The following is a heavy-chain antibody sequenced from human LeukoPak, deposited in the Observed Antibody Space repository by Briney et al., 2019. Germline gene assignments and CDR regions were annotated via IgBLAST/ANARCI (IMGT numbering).Heavy chain of an antibody. Sequence: SETLSLTCTVSGGSTSSSNYYWGWIRQPPGKGLEWIGGIHYSGNTYYNPSLKSRVTISIDTSKNQFSLKLSSVTAADTAVYYCARLGAGPTYYDFWSGYSSFYFDYWGRGTLVTVSS. CDR2: IHYSGNT. J-gene: IGHJ4*02. CDR1: GGSTSSSNYY. V-gene: IGHV4-39*01. D-gene: IGHD3-3*01. CDR3: ARLGAGPTYYDFWSGYSSFYFDY.